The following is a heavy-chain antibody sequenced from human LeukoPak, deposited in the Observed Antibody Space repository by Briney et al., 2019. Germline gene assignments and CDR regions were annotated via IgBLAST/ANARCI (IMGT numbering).Heavy chain of an antibody. J-gene: IGHJ4*02. CDR1: GGSIISDSYF. CDR2: ISYSGNT. D-gene: IGHD3/OR15-3a*01. V-gene: IGHV4-39*01. CDR3: ARRMTYGKPYFDY. Sequence: SETLSLTCTVSGGSIISDSYFWGWIRQPPGKGLEWIGSISYSGNTYYNLSLKSRVTISVDTSKNQFSLKLSSVTAADTAVYYCARRMTYGKPYFDYWGQGTLVTVSS.